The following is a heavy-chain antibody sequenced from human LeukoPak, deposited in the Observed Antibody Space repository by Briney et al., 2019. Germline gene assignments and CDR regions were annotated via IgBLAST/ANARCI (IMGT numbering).Heavy chain of an antibody. CDR3: AKDNGSGSQSNYNYMDV. CDR1: GGTFSSYA. CDR2: IIPIFGTA. V-gene: IGHV1-69*06. D-gene: IGHD3-10*01. Sequence: ASVKVSCKASGGTFSSYAISWVRQAPGQGLEWMGGIIPIFGTANYAQKFQGRVTITADKSTSTAYMELSSLRAEDTALYYCAKDNGSGSQSNYNYMDVWGKGTTVTISS. J-gene: IGHJ6*03.